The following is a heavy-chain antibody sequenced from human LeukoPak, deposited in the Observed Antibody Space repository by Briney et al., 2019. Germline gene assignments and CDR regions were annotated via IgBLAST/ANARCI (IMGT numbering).Heavy chain of an antibody. Sequence: SETLSLTCTVSGGSISTYYWTWIRQPPGKGLEWIGYIYYTGATNYNPSLKSRVTISVDTSKNQFSLKLSSVTAADTAVYYCARTGSWYYYFDYWGQGALVTVSS. J-gene: IGHJ4*02. CDR1: GGSISTYY. CDR2: IYYTGAT. D-gene: IGHD6-13*01. V-gene: IGHV4-59*01. CDR3: ARTGSWYYYFDY.